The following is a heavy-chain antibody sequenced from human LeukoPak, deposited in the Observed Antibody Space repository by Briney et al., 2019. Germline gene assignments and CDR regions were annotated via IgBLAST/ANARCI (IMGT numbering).Heavy chain of an antibody. D-gene: IGHD5-18*01. CDR3: ARDNGVWLAAMSHFDY. CDR2: VNQDGTVK. Sequence: GGSLRLSCAASGFSLSAFWMSWVRQAPGKGLEWVASVNQDGTVKHYVDSVKGRFTVSRDNAKNSLYLQMNSLRAEDTAVYYCARDNGVWLAAMSHFDYWGQGTLVTVSS. J-gene: IGHJ4*02. V-gene: IGHV3-7*01. CDR1: GFSLSAFW.